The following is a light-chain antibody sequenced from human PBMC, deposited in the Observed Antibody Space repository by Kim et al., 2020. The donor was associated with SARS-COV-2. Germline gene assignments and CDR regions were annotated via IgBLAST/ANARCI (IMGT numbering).Light chain of an antibody. CDR3: QQYSTFPWT. V-gene: IGKV1-5*03. Sequence: DIQMTQSPSTLSASVGDRVTITCRASQSISSWLAWYQQKPGTAPNLLIYKASNLESGVPSRFSGSESGTEFTLTISSLQPDDCATYYCQQYSTFPWTFGQGTKVDIK. CDR2: KAS. CDR1: QSISSW. J-gene: IGKJ1*01.